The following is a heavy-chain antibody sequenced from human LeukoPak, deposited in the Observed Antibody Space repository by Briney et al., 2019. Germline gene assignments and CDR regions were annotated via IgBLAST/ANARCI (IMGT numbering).Heavy chain of an antibody. J-gene: IGHJ4*02. Sequence: GGSLSLSCAASGFTFSNFVMHWVRQAPGKGLEWVVSISPDGTNKYYADSVKGRFTVSRDNSKNTLYLQVNSLRADDTAVFYCGREGGNYVYDYWGQGTLVTVSS. D-gene: IGHD4-11*01. CDR2: ISPDGTNK. CDR3: GREGGNYVYDY. CDR1: GFTFSNFV. V-gene: IGHV3-30-3*01.